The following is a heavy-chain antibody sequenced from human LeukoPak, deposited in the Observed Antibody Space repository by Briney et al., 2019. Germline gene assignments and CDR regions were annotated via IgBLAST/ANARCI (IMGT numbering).Heavy chain of an antibody. J-gene: IGHJ3*02. CDR3: AKGYDYVWGSYRLHAFDI. Sequence: GGSLRLSCVASGFTFSGYAMSWVRQAPGKGLEWGSTISGGTGSTYYADSVKGRFTISRDNSRNTLYLQMNSLRAEDTAVYYCAKGYDYVWGSYRLHAFDIWGQGTMVTVSS. D-gene: IGHD3-16*02. V-gene: IGHV3-23*01. CDR1: GFTFSGYA. CDR2: ISGGTGST.